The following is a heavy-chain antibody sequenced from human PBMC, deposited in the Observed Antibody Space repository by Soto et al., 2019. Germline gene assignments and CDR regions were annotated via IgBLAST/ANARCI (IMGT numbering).Heavy chain of an antibody. Sequence: PSETLSLTCTVSGGSISSGDYYWSWIRQPPGKGLERIGYIYYSGSTFYDPSLKNRVTISLDTSKIQSSLKLSSVTAADTAVYYCVGEGGENWFDPWGQGTLVTVSS. V-gene: IGHV4-30-4*01. CDR3: VGEGGENWFDP. J-gene: IGHJ5*02. CDR1: GGSISSGDYY. D-gene: IGHD3-16*01. CDR2: IYYSGST.